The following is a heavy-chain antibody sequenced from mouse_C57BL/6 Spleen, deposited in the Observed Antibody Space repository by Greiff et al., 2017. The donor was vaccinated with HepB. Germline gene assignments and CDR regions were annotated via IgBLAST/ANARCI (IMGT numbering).Heavy chain of an antibody. V-gene: IGHV6-6*01. J-gene: IGHJ3*01. Sequence: EVMLVESGGGLVQPGGSMKLSCAASGFTFSDAWMDWVRQSPEKGLEWVAEIRNKANNHATYYAESVKGRFTISIDESKSSVYLQMNILRAEDTVIYYCTSGGLAWFAYWGQGTLVTVSA. CDR2: IRNKANNHAT. CDR1: GFTFSDAW. CDR3: TSGGLAWFAY.